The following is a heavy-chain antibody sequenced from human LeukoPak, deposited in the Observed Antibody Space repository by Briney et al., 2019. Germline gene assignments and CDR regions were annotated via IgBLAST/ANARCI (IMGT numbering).Heavy chain of an antibody. CDR3: ARIVLVRGVIYYGMDV. CDR2: ISSSTGTI. Sequence: GGSLRLSCAASGFTFSSYAMSWVRQAPGKGLEWVSYISSSTGTIYYADSVKGRFTISRDNAKNSLYLQMNSLRAEDTAVYYCARIVLVRGVIYYGMDVWGQGTTVTVSS. CDR1: GFTFSSYA. V-gene: IGHV3-48*04. J-gene: IGHJ6*02. D-gene: IGHD3-10*01.